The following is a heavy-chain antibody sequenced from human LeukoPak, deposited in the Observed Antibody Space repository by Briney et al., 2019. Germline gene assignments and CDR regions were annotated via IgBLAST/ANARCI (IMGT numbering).Heavy chain of an antibody. CDR3: AKGVVVVGATNWFYA. CDR1: GYTFTGYY. CDR2: INPNSGGT. J-gene: IGHJ5*02. D-gene: IGHD2-21*01. V-gene: IGHV1-2*02. Sequence: GASVKVSCKASGYTFTGYYMHWVRQAPGQGLEWMGWINPNSGGTNYAQKFQGRVTMTRDTSISTAYMELSRHRSDDPAVYYVAKGVVVVGATNWFYAWGEGTLVTVSS.